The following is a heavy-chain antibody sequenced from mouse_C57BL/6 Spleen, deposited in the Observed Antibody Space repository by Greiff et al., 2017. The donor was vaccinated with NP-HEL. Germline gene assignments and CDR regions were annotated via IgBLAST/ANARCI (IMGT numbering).Heavy chain of an antibody. CDR1: GYAFSSYW. D-gene: IGHD2-3*01. J-gene: IGHJ3*01. V-gene: IGHV1-80*01. Sequence: VQLQQSGAELVKPGASVKISCKASGYAFSSYWMNWVKQRPGKGLEWIGQIYPGDGDTNYNGKFKGKATLTADKSSSTAYMQLSSLTSEDSAVYFCARDYDGYFPWFAYWGQGTLVTVSA. CDR3: ARDYDGYFPWFAY. CDR2: IYPGDGDT.